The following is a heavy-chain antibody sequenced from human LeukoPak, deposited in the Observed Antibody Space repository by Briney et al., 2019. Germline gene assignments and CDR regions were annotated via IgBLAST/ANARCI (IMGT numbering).Heavy chain of an antibody. D-gene: IGHD6-19*01. CDR1: GGSLSGYY. Sequence: ETPSLTCAVYGGSLSGYYWSWIRQPPGKGLEWRGEINNRGNTTSNPTLKRRVTISVDTSKDQFSLKLSSVTAADTAVYYGARGPRYSSGWHYPYLYWGQGTLVTVSS. V-gene: IGHV4-34*01. CDR3: ARGPRYSSGWHYPYLY. J-gene: IGHJ4*02. CDR2: INNRGNT.